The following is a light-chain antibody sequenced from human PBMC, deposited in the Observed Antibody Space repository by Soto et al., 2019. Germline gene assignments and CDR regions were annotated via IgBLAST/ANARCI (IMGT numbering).Light chain of an antibody. J-gene: IGLJ1*01. Sequence: QSALTQPASVSGSPGQSITISCTGTSSDVGLYNYVSWYQQHPGQAPRLMIYEVTNRPSGVSNRFSGSKSGNTASLTISGLQTADEADYSCRSKSRSRPPYVFGTGTKVTVL. CDR3: RSKSRSRPPYV. CDR1: SSDVGLYNY. V-gene: IGLV2-14*01. CDR2: EVT.